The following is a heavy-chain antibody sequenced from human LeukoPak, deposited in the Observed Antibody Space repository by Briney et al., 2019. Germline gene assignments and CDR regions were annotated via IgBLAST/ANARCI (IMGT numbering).Heavy chain of an antibody. D-gene: IGHD3-22*01. Sequence: SETLSLTCAVYGGSFSGYYWSWIRQPPGKGLEWIGEINHSGSTNYNPSLKSRVTISVDTSKNQFSLKLSSVAAADTAVYYCARDAPDYYDSSGYSRLGAFDIWGQGAIVTVSS. J-gene: IGHJ3*02. CDR1: GGSFSGYY. CDR2: INHSGST. V-gene: IGHV4-34*01. CDR3: ARDAPDYYDSSGYSRLGAFDI.